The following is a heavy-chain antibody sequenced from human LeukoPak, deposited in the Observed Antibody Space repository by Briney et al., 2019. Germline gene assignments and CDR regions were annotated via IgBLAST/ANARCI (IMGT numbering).Heavy chain of an antibody. J-gene: IGHJ5*02. CDR3: ARRIFVVLFSNWFDP. CDR1: GGSITSSGYY. Sequence: KTSETLSLTCTVSGGSITSSGYYWGWSRQTPGKGLEWIGSIYYNGDTYYNPSLKSRVTISVDTSKNQFSLNLSSVTAADTAVYYCARRIFVVLFSNWFDPWGQGILVTVSS. V-gene: IGHV4-39*01. CDR2: IYYNGDT. D-gene: IGHD3-3*01.